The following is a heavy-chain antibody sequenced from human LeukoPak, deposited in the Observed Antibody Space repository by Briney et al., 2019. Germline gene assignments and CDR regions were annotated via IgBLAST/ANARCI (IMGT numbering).Heavy chain of an antibody. CDR3: ARSLWYYDSRGTTYDDY. V-gene: IGHV1-46*01. CDR2: INPSGGST. J-gene: IGHJ4*02. CDR1: GYTFTSYY. D-gene: IGHD3-22*01. Sequence: ASVKVSCKASGYTFTSYYMHWVRQAPGQGLEWMGIINPSGGSTSYAQKLQGRVTMTTDTSTSTAYMELRTLRSDDTAVYYCARSLWYYDSRGTTYDDYWGQGTLVTVSS.